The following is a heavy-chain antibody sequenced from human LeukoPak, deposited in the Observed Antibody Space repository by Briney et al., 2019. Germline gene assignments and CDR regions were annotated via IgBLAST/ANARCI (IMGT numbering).Heavy chain of an antibody. D-gene: IGHD1-1*01. Sequence: SETLSLTWGLDGGSLGGYYWSWIRHPPGKGREWIGEINHSGSTNDNPSRKSRVTISVDTSKNQFSLKLSSVTAADTAVYYCARGENDVHDFDIWGQGRMVTVSS. CDR1: GGSLGGYY. J-gene: IGHJ3*02. CDR2: INHSGST. CDR3: ARGENDVHDFDI. V-gene: IGHV4-34*01.